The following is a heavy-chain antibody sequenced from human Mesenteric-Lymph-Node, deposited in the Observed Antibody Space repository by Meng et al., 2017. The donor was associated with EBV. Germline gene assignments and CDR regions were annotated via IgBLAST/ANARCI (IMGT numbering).Heavy chain of an antibody. Sequence: QVQLVQSGAEVKKPGASVTVSCKASGYPITTYAMHWVRQAPGQRLEWMGWMNPNSGNTGYAQKFQGRVTMTRNTSISTAYMELSSLRSEDTAVYYCARDSSGYSDYWGQGTLVTVSS. CDR1: GYPITTYA. D-gene: IGHD3-22*01. CDR2: MNPNSGNT. CDR3: ARDSSGYSDY. V-gene: IGHV1-8*02. J-gene: IGHJ4*02.